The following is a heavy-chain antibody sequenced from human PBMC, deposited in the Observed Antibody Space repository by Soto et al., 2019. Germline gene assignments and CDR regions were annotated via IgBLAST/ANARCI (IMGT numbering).Heavy chain of an antibody. Sequence: QVQLQESGPGLVKPSETLSLTCTVSGGSVSSGSYYWSWIRQPPGKGLEWIGYIYYSGSTNYNPSLKRRVTISVDTSKFQFSLKLSSVTAADTAVYYCAIDKAADYYARVANYYYYDGMDVWGQGTTVTVSS. J-gene: IGHJ6*02. CDR3: AIDKAADYYARVANYYYYDGMDV. CDR1: GGSVSSGSYY. V-gene: IGHV4-61*01. CDR2: IYYSGST. D-gene: IGHD3-22*01.